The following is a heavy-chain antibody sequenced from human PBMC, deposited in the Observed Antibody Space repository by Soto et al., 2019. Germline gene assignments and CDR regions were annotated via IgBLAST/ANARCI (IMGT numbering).Heavy chain of an antibody. J-gene: IGHJ3*02. CDR3: SRPRGPRSDAFDI. V-gene: IGHV3-64*01. CDR2: ISSNGGST. Sequence: EVQLVESGGGLVQPGGSLRLSCVASGFTFSSYAMHWVRQAPGKGLEYVSAISSNGGSTYYANSVKGRFTISRDNSQNTLYLQMGSLRAEDMAVYYCSRPRGPRSDAFDIWGQGTMVTVSS. CDR1: GFTFSSYA. D-gene: IGHD2-15*01.